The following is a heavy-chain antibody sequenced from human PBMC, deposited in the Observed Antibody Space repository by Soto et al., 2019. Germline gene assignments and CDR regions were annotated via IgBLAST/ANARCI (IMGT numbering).Heavy chain of an antibody. D-gene: IGHD6-6*01. CDR1: GYTFTGYY. Sequence: ASVKVSCKASGYTFTGYYMHWVRQAPGQGLEWMGWINPNSGGTNYAQKFQGWVTMTRETSISTAYMELSRLRSDDTAVYYCATAYSSSSSYYYYGMDVWGQGTTVTVSS. CDR3: ATAYSSSSSYYYYGMDV. V-gene: IGHV1-2*04. J-gene: IGHJ6*02. CDR2: INPNSGGT.